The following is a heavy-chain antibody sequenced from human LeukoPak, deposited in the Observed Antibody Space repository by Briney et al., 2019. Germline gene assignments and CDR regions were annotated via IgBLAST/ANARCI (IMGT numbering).Heavy chain of an antibody. J-gene: IGHJ6*02. D-gene: IGHD6-19*01. CDR2: FFTGGST. CDR3: ARGSGVAVGMDG. V-gene: IGHV4-4*07. Sequence: TSETLSLTCTVSGGSIDSHYWSWNRQSAGKGLEWIGRFFTGGSTYYNPSLESRVTMSVDTSKNQFSLKLRSVTAADTAVYFCARGSGVAVGMDGWGQGTTVIVSS. CDR1: GGSIDSHY.